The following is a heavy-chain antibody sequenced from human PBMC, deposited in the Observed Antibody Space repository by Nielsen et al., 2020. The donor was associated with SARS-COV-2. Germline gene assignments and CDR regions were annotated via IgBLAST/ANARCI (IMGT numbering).Heavy chain of an antibody. CDR3: ARDDSGHDY. J-gene: IGHJ4*02. D-gene: IGHD3-10*01. Sequence: GESLKISCAASAFTFSTYWMHWVRQAPGKGLVWVSRINSDGSSTSYADSVKGRFTISRDNAKNSLYLQMNSLRAEDTAVYYCARDDSGHDYWGQGILVTVSS. V-gene: IGHV3-74*01. CDR2: INSDGSST. CDR1: AFTFSTYW.